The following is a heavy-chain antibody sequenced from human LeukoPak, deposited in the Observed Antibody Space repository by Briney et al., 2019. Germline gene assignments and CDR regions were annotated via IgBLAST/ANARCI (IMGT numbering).Heavy chain of an antibody. CDR1: GFTFSSYA. V-gene: IGHV3-23*01. J-gene: IGHJ5*02. CDR2: ISGSGGST. Sequence: GGSLRLSCAASGFTFSSYAMSWARQAPGKGLEWVSAISGSGGSTYYADSVKGRFTISRDNSKNTLYLQMNSLRAEDTAVYYCARDQGDSSGYYYVAWGQGTLVTVSS. D-gene: IGHD3-22*01. CDR3: ARDQGDSSGYYYVA.